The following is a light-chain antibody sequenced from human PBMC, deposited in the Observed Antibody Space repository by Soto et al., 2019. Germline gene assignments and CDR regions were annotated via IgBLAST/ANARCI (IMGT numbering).Light chain of an antibody. CDR1: QGIGTK. CDR3: QQNYSSPPIT. CDR2: AAS. J-gene: IGKJ5*01. V-gene: IGKV3-15*01. Sequence: EVELTESPDSLSVSLWDRATLTCRASQGIGTKLAWYQHKPGQAPRLLIYAASTRAAGVPSRFSGSRSGTEFTLTISSLLPEDFAAYYCQQNYSSPPITFGQVTRLENK.